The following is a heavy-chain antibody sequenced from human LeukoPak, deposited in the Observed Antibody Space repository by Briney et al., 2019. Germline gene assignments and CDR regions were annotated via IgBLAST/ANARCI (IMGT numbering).Heavy chain of an antibody. CDR3: ARVIPDYGDSNYMDV. V-gene: IGHV3-21*01. J-gene: IGHJ6*03. Sequence: GGSLRLSCAASGFTFSSYSMNWVRQAPGKGLEWVSSISSSSSYIYYADSVKGRFTISRDNAKNSLYLQMNSLRAEDTAVYYCARVIPDYGDSNYMDVWGKGTTVTVSS. CDR1: GFTFSSYS. D-gene: IGHD4-17*01. CDR2: ISSSSSYI.